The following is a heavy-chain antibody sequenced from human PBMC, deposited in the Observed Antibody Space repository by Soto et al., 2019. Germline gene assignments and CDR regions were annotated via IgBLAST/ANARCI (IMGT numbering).Heavy chain of an antibody. D-gene: IGHD2-15*01. CDR1: GGSISSGGYS. CDR2: IYHSGST. V-gene: IGHV4-30-2*01. CDR3: ARGQVVAAQH. J-gene: IGHJ4*02. Sequence: QLQLQESGSGLVKPSQTLSLTCAVSGGSISSGGYSWSWIRQPPGKGLEWIGYIYHSGSTYYNPSLXRXVXIXXDRSTNHVTLKLSSVTAADTAVYYCARGQVVAAQHWGQGTLVTVSS.